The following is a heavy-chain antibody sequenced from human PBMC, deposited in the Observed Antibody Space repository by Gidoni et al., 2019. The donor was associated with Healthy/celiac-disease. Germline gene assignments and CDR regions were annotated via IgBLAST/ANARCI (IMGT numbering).Heavy chain of an antibody. J-gene: IGHJ6*02. V-gene: IGHV4-59*08. CDR2: IYYSGST. CDR1: GGSISSYY. Sequence: QVQLQESGPGLVKPSETLSLTCTVSGGSISSYYWRWIRQPPGKGLEWIGYIYYSGSTNYNPSLKSRVTISVDTSKNQFSLKLSSVTAADTAVYYCARHNKQQLVRPLYYYYGMDVWGQGTTVTVSS. D-gene: IGHD6-13*01. CDR3: ARHNKQQLVRPLYYYYGMDV.